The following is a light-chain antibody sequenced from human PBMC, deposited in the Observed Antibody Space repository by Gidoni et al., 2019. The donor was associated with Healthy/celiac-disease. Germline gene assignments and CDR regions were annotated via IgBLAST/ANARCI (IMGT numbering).Light chain of an antibody. Sequence: EIVMTQSPATLSVSPGERATLSCRVRQSVSSKLAWYQQKPGQAPRLLIYGASTRATGIPARFSGSGSGTEFTLTISSLQSEDFAVYYCQQYNNWPTVSFGQGTKLEIK. CDR2: GAS. J-gene: IGKJ2*03. CDR1: QSVSSK. V-gene: IGKV3-15*01. CDR3: QQYNNWPTVS.